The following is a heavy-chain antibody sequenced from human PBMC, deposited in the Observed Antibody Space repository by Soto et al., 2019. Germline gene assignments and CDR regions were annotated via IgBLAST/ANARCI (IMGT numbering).Heavy chain of an antibody. Sequence: QVQLQESGPGLVKPSQTLSLTCTGSGGSIRSGGYYWSSVRQNPRTGLEWIENIYYRGNTYYNPSLKSRRSLSVDTSKNPFPLNQSSVSAAYPAVYCCARDRLVATAGTARHSCGWDVWGQGTTVTFSS. CDR3: ARDRLVATAGTARHSCGWDV. V-gene: IGHV4-31*03. CDR1: GGSIRSGGYY. D-gene: IGHD5-12*01. J-gene: IGHJ6*02. CDR2: IYYRGNT.